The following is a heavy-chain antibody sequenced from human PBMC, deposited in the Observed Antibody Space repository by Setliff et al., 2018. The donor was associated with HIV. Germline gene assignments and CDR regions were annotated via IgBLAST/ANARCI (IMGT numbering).Heavy chain of an antibody. Sequence: GASVKVSCKASGYTFTNYGISWVRQAPGQGLEWMGWISAYNGDSNYAQKVQGRITLTTDTATSTAYMELRSLRSEDTAVYYCARDAWVEFLEWTYYGMDVWGQGTTVTVSS. CDR2: ISAYNGDS. CDR1: GYTFTNYG. CDR3: ARDAWVEFLEWTYYGMDV. V-gene: IGHV1-18*01. D-gene: IGHD3-3*02. J-gene: IGHJ6*02.